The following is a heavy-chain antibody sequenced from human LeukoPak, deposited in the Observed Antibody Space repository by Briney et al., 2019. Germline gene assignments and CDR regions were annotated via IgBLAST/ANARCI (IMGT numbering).Heavy chain of an antibody. V-gene: IGHV3-23*01. CDR2: ISGSGGST. D-gene: IGHD7-27*01. Sequence: GESLRLSCAASGFTFSSYAMSWVRQAPGKGLEWVSAISGSGGSTYYADSVRGRFTISRDNSKNTLYLQMNSLRAEDTAVYYCAKDAGALIAFDIWGQGTMVTVSS. CDR1: GFTFSSYA. J-gene: IGHJ3*02. CDR3: AKDAGALIAFDI.